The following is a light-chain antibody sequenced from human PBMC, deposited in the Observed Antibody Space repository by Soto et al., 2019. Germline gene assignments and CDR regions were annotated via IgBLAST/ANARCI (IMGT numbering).Light chain of an antibody. J-gene: IGLJ1*01. CDR2: DVT. CDR1: SSDVGGYNF. Sequence: QSVLTQPASVSGSPGQSITISCTGTSSDVGGYNFVSWYQQHPDKAPKLMIYDVTTRPSGVSNRCSGSKSGNTASLTISGLQAEDEADYYCSSYTSISTYVFGTGTKLTVL. CDR3: SSYTSISTYV. V-gene: IGLV2-14*01.